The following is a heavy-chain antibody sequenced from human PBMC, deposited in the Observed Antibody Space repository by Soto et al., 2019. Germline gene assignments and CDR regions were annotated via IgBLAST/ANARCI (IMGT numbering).Heavy chain of an antibody. Sequence: PVGSLRLSCAASGFIFENFGMSWVRQAPGNGLEWISSISGSGFKKYYADSVEGRFTISRDNSKSTVYLELNNLSAEDTAVYHCAKNQGVELVPLATVDWFDPWGQGSVVTVSS. CDR2: ISGSGFKK. D-gene: IGHD1-26*01. V-gene: IGHV3-23*01. J-gene: IGHJ5*02. CDR1: GFIFENFG. CDR3: AKNQGVELVPLATVDWFDP.